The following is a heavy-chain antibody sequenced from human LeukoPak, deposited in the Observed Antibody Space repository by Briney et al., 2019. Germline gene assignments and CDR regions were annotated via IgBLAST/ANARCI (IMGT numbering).Heavy chain of an antibody. V-gene: IGHV1-2*02. Sequence: ASVKVSCKASGYTFTGYYMHWVRQAPGQGLEWMGWINPNSGGTNYAQKFQGRVTMTRDTSISTAYMELSSLRSEDTAVYYCARVADSSSRIFSYWGQGTLVTLSS. J-gene: IGHJ4*02. CDR3: ARVADSSSRIFSY. CDR1: GYTFTGYY. CDR2: INPNSGGT. D-gene: IGHD6-6*01.